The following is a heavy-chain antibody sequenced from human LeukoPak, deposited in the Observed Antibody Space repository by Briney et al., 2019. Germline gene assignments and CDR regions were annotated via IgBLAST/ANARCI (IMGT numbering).Heavy chain of an antibody. J-gene: IGHJ4*02. V-gene: IGHV3-9*01. D-gene: IGHD4-17*01. CDR2: ISWNSGSI. Sequence: GRSLRLSCAASGFTFDDYAMHWVRQAPGKGLEWVSGISWNSGSIGYADSVKGRFTISRDNSKNTLYLQMNSLRAEDTAVYYCAKEGDYGDYVLPPHFDYWGQGTLVTVSS. CDR1: GFTFDDYA. CDR3: AKEGDYGDYVLPPHFDY.